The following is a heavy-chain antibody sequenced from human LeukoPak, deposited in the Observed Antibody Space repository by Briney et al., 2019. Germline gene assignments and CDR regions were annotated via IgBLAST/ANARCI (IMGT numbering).Heavy chain of an antibody. Sequence: GPVKVSCKAYGYTFTSYDINWVRQATGQQLEWMGWMNPNSGNTGYAQKFQGRVTMTRNTSISTAYMELSSLRSEDTAVYYCARGPPNWGFDYWGQGTLVTVSS. CDR1: GYTFTSYD. V-gene: IGHV1-8*01. CDR2: MNPNSGNT. J-gene: IGHJ4*02. D-gene: IGHD7-27*01. CDR3: ARGPPNWGFDY.